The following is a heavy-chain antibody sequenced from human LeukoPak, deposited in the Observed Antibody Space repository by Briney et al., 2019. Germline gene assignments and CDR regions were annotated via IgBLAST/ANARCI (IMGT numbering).Heavy chain of an antibody. V-gene: IGHV3-21*01. Sequence: GGSLRLSCAASGFTFSSYAMSWVRQAPGKGLEWVSSISNSSSYIYYADSVKGRFTISRDNAKNSLYLQMNSLRAEDTAVYYCARDHSTIRYFDWLSTPDAFDIWGQGTMVTVSS. CDR2: ISNSSSYI. CDR1: GFTFSSYA. J-gene: IGHJ3*02. D-gene: IGHD3-9*01. CDR3: ARDHSTIRYFDWLSTPDAFDI.